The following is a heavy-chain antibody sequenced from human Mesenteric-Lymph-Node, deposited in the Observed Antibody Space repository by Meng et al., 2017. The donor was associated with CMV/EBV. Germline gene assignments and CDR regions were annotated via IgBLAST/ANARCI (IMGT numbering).Heavy chain of an antibody. D-gene: IGHD3-10*01. Sequence: CAVSGFTFSSYGMHWVRQAPGKGLEWVSSISSSSSYIYYADSVKGRFTISRDNAKNSLYLQMNSLRAEDTAVYYCARDLGSGTPFDYWGQGTLVTVSS. J-gene: IGHJ4*02. CDR2: ISSSSSYI. V-gene: IGHV3-21*01. CDR1: GFTFSSYG. CDR3: ARDLGSGTPFDY.